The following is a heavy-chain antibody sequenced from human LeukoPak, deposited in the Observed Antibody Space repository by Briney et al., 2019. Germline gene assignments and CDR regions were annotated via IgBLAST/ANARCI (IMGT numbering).Heavy chain of an antibody. CDR2: VYYSGST. CDR1: GGSISTYY. V-gene: IGHV4-59*01. J-gene: IGHJ4*02. Sequence: SETLSLTCTVSGGSISTYYWSWIRQPPGKGLEWIGYVYYSGSTNYNPSLKSRVTISADTSKNQFSLRLSSVTAADTAVYYCAKVSKYYDILTYNYYFDYWGQGTLVTVSS. D-gene: IGHD3-9*01. CDR3: AKVSKYYDILTYNYYFDY.